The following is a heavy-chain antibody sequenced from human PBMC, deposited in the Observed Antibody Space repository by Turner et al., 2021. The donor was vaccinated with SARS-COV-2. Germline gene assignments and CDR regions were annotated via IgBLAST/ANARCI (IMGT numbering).Heavy chain of an antibody. CDR3: AALAAPRDY. CDR2: LDSDGTNA. D-gene: IGHD2-15*01. CDR1: GFTFSSYW. J-gene: IGHJ4*02. V-gene: IGHV3-74*01. Sequence: EEYLVQSGGGLVQPGGSMRLPCAASGFTFSSYWMHWVRQVPGKGLVWVSHLDSDGTNAAYADSVKGRFTISRDNTKNTLYLQMNSLRAEDTAVYFCAALAAPRDYWGQGTQVTVSS.